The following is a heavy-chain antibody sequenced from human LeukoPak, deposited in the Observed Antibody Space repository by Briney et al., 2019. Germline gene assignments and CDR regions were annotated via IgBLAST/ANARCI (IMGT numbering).Heavy chain of an antibody. CDR2: IYYSGST. V-gene: IGHV4-31*03. D-gene: IGHD4-23*01. Sequence: PSETLSLTCTVSGGSISSGGYYWSWIRQHPGKGLEWIGYIYYSGSTYYNPSLKSRVTISVDTSKNQFSLKLSSVTAADTAVYYCARWDYGGNSRYFDYWGQGTLVTVSS. CDR3: ARWDYGGNSRYFDY. CDR1: GGSISSGGYY. J-gene: IGHJ4*02.